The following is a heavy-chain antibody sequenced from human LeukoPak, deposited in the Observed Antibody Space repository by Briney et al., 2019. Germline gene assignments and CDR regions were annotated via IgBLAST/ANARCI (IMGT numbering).Heavy chain of an antibody. J-gene: IGHJ4*02. D-gene: IGHD2-2*01. Sequence: ASVKVSCKASGYTFSNYDISWVRQASGQGLEWMGWLNPNSGNTGYAQKFQGRVTITMNTSINTAYMELSSLRAEDTAVYYCAKGPQGRNQLPLDYWGQGTLVTVSS. V-gene: IGHV1-8*03. CDR3: AKGPQGRNQLPLDY. CDR1: GYTFSNYD. CDR2: LNPNSGNT.